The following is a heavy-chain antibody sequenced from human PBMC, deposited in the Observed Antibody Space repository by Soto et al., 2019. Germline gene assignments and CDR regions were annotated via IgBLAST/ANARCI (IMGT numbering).Heavy chain of an antibody. V-gene: IGHV3-53*02. Sequence: EVQLVETGGGLIQPGGSLRLSCAASGFTVSSNYMSWVRQAPGKGLEWVSVIYSGGSTYYADSVKGRFTISRDNSKNTLYLQMNSLRAEDTAVYYWARGKNSYGYYYFDYWGQGTLVTVSS. CDR3: ARGKNSYGYYYFDY. J-gene: IGHJ4*02. CDR1: GFTVSSNY. CDR2: IYSGGST. D-gene: IGHD5-18*01.